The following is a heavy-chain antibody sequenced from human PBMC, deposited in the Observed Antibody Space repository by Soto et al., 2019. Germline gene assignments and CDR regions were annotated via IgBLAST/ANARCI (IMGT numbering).Heavy chain of an antibody. CDR3: ARVNSLAAAGKFEY. D-gene: IGHD6-13*01. CDR2: IYYSGST. J-gene: IGHJ4*02. Sequence: SETLSLTCAVYGGSFSSYYWSWIRQPPGKGLEWIGYIYYSGSTNYNPSLKSRVTISVDTSKNQFSLKLSSVTAADTAVYYCARVNSLAAAGKFEYSGQGTLVTVSS. V-gene: IGHV4-59*01. CDR1: GGSFSSYY.